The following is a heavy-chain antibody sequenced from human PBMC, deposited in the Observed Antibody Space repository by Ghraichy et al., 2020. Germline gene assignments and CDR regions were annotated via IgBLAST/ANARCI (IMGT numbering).Heavy chain of an antibody. J-gene: IGHJ4*01. Sequence: LTCATSGFNFDDYAMHWVRQAPGKGLEWVAGISWNSDTIGYVDSVKGRFTVSRDNAKNSLILQMNNLRPEDTALYYCTGLWSGGHLSEVTRRSYWGHGTLVTVSS. CDR2: ISWNSDTI. D-gene: IGHD2-21*01. CDR1: GFNFDDYA. CDR3: TGLWSGGHLSEVTRRSY. V-gene: IGHV3-9*01.